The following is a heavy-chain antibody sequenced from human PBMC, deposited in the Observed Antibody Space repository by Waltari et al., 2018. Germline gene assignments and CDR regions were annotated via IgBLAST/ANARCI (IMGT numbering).Heavy chain of an antibody. CDR2: IIPIFGTA. CDR1: GGTFSSYA. CDR3: ARVDSGYDLVADGMDV. J-gene: IGHJ6*02. D-gene: IGHD5-12*01. V-gene: IGHV1-69*01. Sequence: QVQLVQSGAEVKKPGSSVKVSCKASGGTFSSYAISWVRQAPGQGLEWMGGIIPIFGTANYAQKFQGRVTITADESTSTAYMELGSLRSEDTAVYYCARVDSGYDLVADGMDVWGQGTTVTVSS.